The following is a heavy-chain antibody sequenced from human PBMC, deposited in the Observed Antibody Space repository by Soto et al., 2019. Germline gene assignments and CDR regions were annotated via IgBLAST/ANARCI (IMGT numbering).Heavy chain of an antibody. D-gene: IGHD3-22*01. CDR1: GFTVSSNY. Sequence: EVQLVESGGGLVQPGGSPRLSCAASGFTVSSNYLSWVRQAPGKGLEWVSAIYRGGSTYYADSVKGRFTISRDNSKNTLYLQMNSLRAEDSAVYYCARNYYDSSGYYYGGAFDIWGKGTMVTVSS. CDR3: ARNYYDSSGYYYGGAFDI. V-gene: IGHV3-66*01. CDR2: IYRGGST. J-gene: IGHJ3*02.